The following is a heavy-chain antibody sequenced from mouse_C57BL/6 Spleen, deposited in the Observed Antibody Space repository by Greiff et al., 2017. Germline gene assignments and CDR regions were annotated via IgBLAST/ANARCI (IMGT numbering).Heavy chain of an antibody. CDR3: ARALSNYSY. J-gene: IGHJ2*01. Sequence: ASGFTFTSSWMHWVKPRPGQGLEWIGNITPSNGGTNYNEKFKSKATLTVDKSASTAYMQLSSLTSEDSAVYYCARALSNYSYWGQGTTLTVSS. V-gene: IGHV1-53*01. CDR1: GFTFTSSW. CDR2: ITPSNGGT. D-gene: IGHD2-5*01.